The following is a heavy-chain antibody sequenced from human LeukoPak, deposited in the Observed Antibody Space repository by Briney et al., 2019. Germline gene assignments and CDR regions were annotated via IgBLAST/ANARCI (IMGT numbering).Heavy chain of an antibody. Sequence: GESLKISCKGSGYSFTSYWIGWVRQMPGKGLEWMGIIYPGDSDTRYSPSFQGQVTISADKSISTAYLQWSSLKASDTAMYHCARRSEYCSGGSCYSYYGMDVWGQGTTVTVSS. CDR2: IYPGDSDT. CDR1: GYSFTSYW. D-gene: IGHD2-15*01. J-gene: IGHJ6*02. V-gene: IGHV5-51*01. CDR3: ARRSEYCSGGSCYSYYGMDV.